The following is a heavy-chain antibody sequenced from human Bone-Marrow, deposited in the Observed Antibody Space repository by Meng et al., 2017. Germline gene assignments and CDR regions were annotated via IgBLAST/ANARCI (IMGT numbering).Heavy chain of an antibody. V-gene: IGHV4-34*01. CDR3: ARGPTTMAHDFDY. CDR1: GGSFMDYY. J-gene: IGHJ4*02. Sequence: QWQLQQGGAGLCKPSQPLSLTCVGSGGSFMDYYWSWIRQPPGKGLEWIGEINHSGSTNYNPSLESRATISVDTSQNNLSLKLSSVTAADSAVYYCARGPTTMAHDFDYWGQGTLVTVSS. CDR2: INHSGST. D-gene: IGHD4-11*01.